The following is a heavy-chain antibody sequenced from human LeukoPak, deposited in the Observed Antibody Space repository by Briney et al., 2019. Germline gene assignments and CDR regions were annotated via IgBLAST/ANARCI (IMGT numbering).Heavy chain of an antibody. J-gene: IGHJ5*02. Sequence: EGSLRLSCAASGFTFSSYSMNWVRQAPGKGLEWVSSISSSSSYIYYADSVKGRFTISRDNAKNSLYLQMNSLRAEDTAVYYCARGRGYGDSNNWFDPWGQGTLVTVSS. D-gene: IGHD4-17*01. CDR2: ISSSSSYI. V-gene: IGHV3-21*01. CDR1: GFTFSSYS. CDR3: ARGRGYGDSNNWFDP.